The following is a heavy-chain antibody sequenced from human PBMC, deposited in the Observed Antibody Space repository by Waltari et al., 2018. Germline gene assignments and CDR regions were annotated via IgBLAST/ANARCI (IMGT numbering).Heavy chain of an antibody. CDR1: GDSVSTNSAA. D-gene: IGHD6-13*01. Sequence: QVQLQQSGPGLVKPSQTLSLSCAISGDSVSTNSAAWSWIRPAPSRGLEWLGRTCFRSDWHNEYAVSVRSRITINPDTSKNQVSLQLNSVTPEDTAVYYCARETPRGSSWYEFDFWGQGTLVTVSS. CDR2: TCFRSDWHN. J-gene: IGHJ4*02. CDR3: ARETPRGSSWYEFDF. V-gene: IGHV6-1*01.